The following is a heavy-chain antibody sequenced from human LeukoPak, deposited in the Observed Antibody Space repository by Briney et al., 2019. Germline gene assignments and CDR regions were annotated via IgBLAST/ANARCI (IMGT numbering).Heavy chain of an antibody. V-gene: IGHV4-34*01. CDR3: ARGCGVRGRGSYYGSESRYNWFDP. Sequence: SETLSLTCAVYGGSFSGYYWSWIRQPPGKGLEWIGEINHSGSTNYNPSLKSRVTISGDTSKNQFSLKLSSVTAGDTAVYYCARGCGVRGRGSYYGSESRYNWFDPWGQGTLVTVSS. CDR1: GGSFSGYY. J-gene: IGHJ5*02. CDR2: INHSGST. D-gene: IGHD3-10*01.